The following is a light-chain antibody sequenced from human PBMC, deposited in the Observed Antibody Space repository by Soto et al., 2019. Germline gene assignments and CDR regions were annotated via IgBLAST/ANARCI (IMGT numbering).Light chain of an antibody. J-gene: IGKJ1*01. Sequence: DIQMTQSPSTLSASVGDRVTITCRASQIISTYLNWXKQRAGXXXRXXXXAXYSLQSGVPPRFSGSGSGTDFTLTISSLQPEDFATYFCQQTYSAPPTFGQGTKGDIK. CDR1: QIISTY. CDR3: QQTYSAPPT. CDR2: AXY. V-gene: IGKV1-39*01.